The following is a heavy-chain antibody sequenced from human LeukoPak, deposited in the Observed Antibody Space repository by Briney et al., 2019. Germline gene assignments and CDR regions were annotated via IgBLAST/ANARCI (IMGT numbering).Heavy chain of an antibody. CDR2: ISYDGSNK. V-gene: IGHV3-30*01. CDR1: GFTFSSYA. CDR3: ARGSALAGFEY. J-gene: IGHJ4*02. Sequence: GGSLRLSCAASGFTFSSYAMHWVRQAPGKGLERVAVISYDGSNKYYADSVKGRFTISRDNSKNTLYLQMNSLRAEDTAVYYCARGSALAGFEYWGQGTLVTVSS. D-gene: IGHD6-6*01.